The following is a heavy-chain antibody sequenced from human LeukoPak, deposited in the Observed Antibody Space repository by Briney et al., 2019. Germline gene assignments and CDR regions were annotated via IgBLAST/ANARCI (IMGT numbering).Heavy chain of an antibody. CDR3: ANWGYFDY. V-gene: IGHV3-30*18. D-gene: IGHD3-16*01. Sequence: GGSLRLSYAASGFTFSSYSMNWVRQAPGKGLEWVAVISYDGSNKYYADSVKGRFTISRDNSKNTLYLQMNSLRAEDTAVYYCANWGYFDYWGQGTLVTVSS. CDR2: ISYDGSNK. J-gene: IGHJ4*02. CDR1: GFTFSSYS.